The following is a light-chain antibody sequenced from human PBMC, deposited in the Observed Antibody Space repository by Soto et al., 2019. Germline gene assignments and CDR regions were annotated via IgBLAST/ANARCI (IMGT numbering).Light chain of an antibody. CDR3: LQHKTYPQT. V-gene: IGKV1-17*01. CDR2: AAS. Sequence: DIQMTQSPSSLSASVGDRVIITCRASQDIRIDLGWYQQKPGKAPKRLIYAASSLQTGVPSRFSGSGSGTEFTLTISSLQPEDFATYFCLQHKTYPQTFGQGTRWIS. CDR1: QDIRID. J-gene: IGKJ1*01.